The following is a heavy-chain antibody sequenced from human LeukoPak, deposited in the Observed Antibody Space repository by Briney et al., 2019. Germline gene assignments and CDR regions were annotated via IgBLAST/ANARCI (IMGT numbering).Heavy chain of an antibody. J-gene: IGHJ4*02. CDR3: ASSSGYFCYF. CDR1: GGTFSSYT. Sequence: SVKVSCKASGGTFSSYTITWVRQAPGQGLEWMGGIIPIFGTANYAQKFQGRVTITADESTSTAYMELSSLTSEDTAVYYCASSSGYFCYFWGQGTLVTVSS. CDR2: IIPIFGTA. D-gene: IGHD2-21*01. V-gene: IGHV1-69*13.